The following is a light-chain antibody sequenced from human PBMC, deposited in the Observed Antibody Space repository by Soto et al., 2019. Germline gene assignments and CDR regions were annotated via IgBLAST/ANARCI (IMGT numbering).Light chain of an antibody. CDR3: SSYSRSSALDVI. J-gene: IGLJ2*01. V-gene: IGLV2-14*01. CDR1: NRDVGGYNY. CDR2: EVT. Sequence: QSALAQPASVSGSPGQSITISCAGTNRDVGGYNYVSWYQQYPGKAPKLIIYEVTYRPSGVSNRFSGSKSGNTASLTISGLHAEDEADYYCSSYSRSSALDVIFGGGTKLTVL.